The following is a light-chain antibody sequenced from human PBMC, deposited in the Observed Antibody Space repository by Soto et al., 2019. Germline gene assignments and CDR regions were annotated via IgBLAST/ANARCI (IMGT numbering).Light chain of an antibody. Sequence: EIVLTQSPGTLSLSPGERATLSCRASQSVGSSYLAWYQQKPGQAPRLLIYGASIRASGIPDRFSGGGSGTDFTLTISILEHEDFAVYFCHQYGSSRTFGQGTKVEIK. CDR2: GAS. J-gene: IGKJ1*01. V-gene: IGKV3-20*01. CDR3: HQYGSSRT. CDR1: QSVGSSY.